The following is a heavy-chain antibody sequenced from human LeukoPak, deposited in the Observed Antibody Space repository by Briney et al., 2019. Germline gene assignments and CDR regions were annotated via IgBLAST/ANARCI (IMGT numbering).Heavy chain of an antibody. Sequence: SVKVSCKASGGTFTSYAISWVRQAPGQGLEWMGGIIPIFGTANYEQKFQGRGTITADKSTSTAYMELSTLRSEDTAVYYCATDRYSSGWSPNWGQGTLVTVSS. CDR1: GGTFTSYA. CDR2: IIPIFGTA. V-gene: IGHV1-69*06. D-gene: IGHD6-19*01. J-gene: IGHJ4*02. CDR3: ATDRYSSGWSPN.